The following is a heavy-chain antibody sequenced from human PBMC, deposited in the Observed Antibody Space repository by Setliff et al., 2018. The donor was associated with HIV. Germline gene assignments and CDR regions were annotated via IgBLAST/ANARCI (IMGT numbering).Heavy chain of an antibody. CDR1: GFTFGSYD. V-gene: IGHV3-48*03. CDR2: ISGSGSII. Sequence: GGSLRLSCAASGFTFGSYDMNWVRQAPGKGLEWVSYISGSGSIIYYADSVKGRFTISRDNAKNSLYLQMNSLRAEDTAVYYCARDEPTGGIDYWGQGTLVTVSS. CDR3: ARDEPTGGIDY. J-gene: IGHJ4*02. D-gene: IGHD3-16*01.